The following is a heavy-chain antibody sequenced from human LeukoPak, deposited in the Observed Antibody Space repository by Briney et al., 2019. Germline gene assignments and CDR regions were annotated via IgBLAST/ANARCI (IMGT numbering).Heavy chain of an antibody. Sequence: GGSLRLSCAASGFTFSSYWMHWVRQAPGKGLVWVSRINSDGSSTSYADSVKGRFTISRDNAKNTLYLQMNSLRAEDTAVYYCARDSSGWYVSYYYYYMDVWGKGTTVAVSS. D-gene: IGHD6-19*01. J-gene: IGHJ6*03. CDR1: GFTFSSYW. V-gene: IGHV3-74*01. CDR3: ARDSSGWYVSYYYYYMDV. CDR2: INSDGSST.